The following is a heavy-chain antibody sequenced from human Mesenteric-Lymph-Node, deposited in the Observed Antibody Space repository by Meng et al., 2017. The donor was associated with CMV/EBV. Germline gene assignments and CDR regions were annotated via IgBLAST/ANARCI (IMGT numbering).Heavy chain of an antibody. CDR1: GYTFTSYY. CDR3: ARELVGYCSSTSCSSGPFDY. V-gene: IGHV1-46*01. CDR2: INPSGGST. D-gene: IGHD2-2*01. Sequence: ASVKVSCKASGYTFTSYYMHWVRQAPGQGLEWTGIINPSGGSTSYAQKFQGRVTMTRDTSTSTVYMELSSLRSEDTAVYYCARELVGYCSSTSCSSGPFDYWGQGTLVTVSS. J-gene: IGHJ4*02.